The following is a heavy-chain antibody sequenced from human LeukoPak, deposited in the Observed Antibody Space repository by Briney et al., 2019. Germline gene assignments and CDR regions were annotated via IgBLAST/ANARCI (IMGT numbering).Heavy chain of an antibody. D-gene: IGHD2-21*02. CDR2: IKQDGSEK. CDR1: GFTFSSYW. J-gene: IGHJ4*02. CDR3: ARVPGYYGGDCYFDY. V-gene: IGHV3-7*01. Sequence: GGSLRLSCAASGFTFSSYWMSWVRQAPGKGLEWVANIKQDGSEKYYVDSVKGRFTISRDNAKNSLYLQMNSLRAEDTAVYYCARVPGYYGGDCYFDYWGQGTLVTVSS.